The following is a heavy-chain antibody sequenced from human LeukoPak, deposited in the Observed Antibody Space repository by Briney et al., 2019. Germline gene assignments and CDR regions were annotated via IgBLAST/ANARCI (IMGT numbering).Heavy chain of an antibody. D-gene: IGHD6-6*01. J-gene: IGHJ4*02. CDR1: GYTFTSYG. CDR2: ISAYNGNT. Sequence: AAVKVSCKGSGYTFTSYGNSGVGEAPGQGVEWMGWISAYNGNTNYAQKLQGRVTMTTDTSTSTAYMELRSLRSDDTAVYYCARTAARRFDYWGQGTLVTVSS. CDR3: ARTAARRFDY. V-gene: IGHV1-18*01.